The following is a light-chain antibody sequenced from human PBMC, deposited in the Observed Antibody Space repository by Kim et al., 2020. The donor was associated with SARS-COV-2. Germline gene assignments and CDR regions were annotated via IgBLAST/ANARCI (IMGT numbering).Light chain of an antibody. Sequence: SVFPGQTASITCSGDKLGDKHASWEQQKSGQSPVLVIYQDNKRPSGIPERFSGSNSGNRATLTISGTQAMDEADYYCQAWDSSTYVFGPGTKVTVL. CDR1: KLGDKH. J-gene: IGLJ1*01. V-gene: IGLV3-1*01. CDR3: QAWDSSTYV. CDR2: QDN.